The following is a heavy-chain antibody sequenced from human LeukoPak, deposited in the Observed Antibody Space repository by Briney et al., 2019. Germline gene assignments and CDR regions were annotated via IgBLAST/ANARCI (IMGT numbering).Heavy chain of an antibody. CDR1: GYTFTGYY. J-gene: IGHJ4*02. D-gene: IGHD2-21*02. V-gene: IGHV1-2*02. CDR2: INPNNGGT. CDR3: ARDSIYCGGDCYSEFVDY. Sequence: ASVKVSCKASGYTFTGYYMHWVRQAPGQGLEWMGWINPNNGGTNHAQKFQGRVTMTRDTSISTTYMELSRLRSDDTAVYYCARDSIYCGGDCYSEFVDYWGQGTLVTVSS.